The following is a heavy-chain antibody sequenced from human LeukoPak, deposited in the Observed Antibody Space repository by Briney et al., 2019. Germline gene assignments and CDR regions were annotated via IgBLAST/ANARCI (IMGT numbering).Heavy chain of an antibody. D-gene: IGHD2-15*01. CDR3: AREDGYCSGGNCYSYFDS. CDR1: GFTFSNSW. Sequence: GGSLRLSCAASGFTFSNSWMSWVRQAPGKGLEWVAYIKKTGSETYYVDSMKGRFTITRDNARNSLFLQMNSLRAEDTAVYYCAREDGYCSGGNCYSYFDSWGQGTLVTVSS. CDR2: IKKTGSET. J-gene: IGHJ4*02. V-gene: IGHV3-7*01.